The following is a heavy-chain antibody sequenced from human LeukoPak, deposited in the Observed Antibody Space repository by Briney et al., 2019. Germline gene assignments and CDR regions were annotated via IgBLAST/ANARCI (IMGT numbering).Heavy chain of an antibody. CDR3: VRGEVTYSLDY. CDR1: GFTFSDYT. Sequence: GGSLRLSCAASGFTFSDYTMNWVRQAPGKGLEWVSGINWNGDSTNYADSVKGRFTISRDKAKTSLFLQMNSLRVDDTALYYCVRGEVTYSLDYWGQGTLVIASA. V-gene: IGHV3-20*04. CDR2: INWNGDST. J-gene: IGHJ4*02. D-gene: IGHD2-15*01.